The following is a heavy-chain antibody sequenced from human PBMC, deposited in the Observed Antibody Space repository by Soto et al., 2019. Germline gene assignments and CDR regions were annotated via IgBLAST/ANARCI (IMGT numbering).Heavy chain of an antibody. J-gene: IGHJ6*02. CDR2: IYPGDSDT. D-gene: IGHD3-3*01. Sequence: PGESLKISCKGSGYSFTSYWIGWVRQMHGKGLEWMGIIYPGDSDTRYSPSFQGQVTISGDKSLSTAYLQWSSLKASDTAMYYWARQEWLLGCMEVWGQGTTVIVSS. CDR1: GYSFTSYW. CDR3: ARQEWLLGCMEV. V-gene: IGHV5-51*01.